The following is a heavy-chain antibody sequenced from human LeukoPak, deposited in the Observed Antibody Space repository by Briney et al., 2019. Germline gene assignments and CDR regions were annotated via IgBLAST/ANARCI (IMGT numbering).Heavy chain of an antibody. CDR1: GGSISSSNW. D-gene: IGHD3-10*01. V-gene: IGHV4-39*01. CDR3: ARVYGSGSYYNGYYYYYMDV. CDR2: IYYSGST. Sequence: SETLSLTCAVSGGSISSSNWWNWVRQPPGKGLEWIGSIYYSGSTYYNPSLKSRVTISVDTSKNQFSLKLSSVTAADTAVYYCARVYGSGSYYNGYYYYYMDVWGKGTTVTISS. J-gene: IGHJ6*03.